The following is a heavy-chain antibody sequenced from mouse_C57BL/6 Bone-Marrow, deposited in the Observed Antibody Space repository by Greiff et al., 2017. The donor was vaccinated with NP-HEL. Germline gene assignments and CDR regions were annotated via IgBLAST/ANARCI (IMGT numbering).Heavy chain of an antibody. CDR2: IYPGGGFT. J-gene: IGHJ1*03. Sequence: VQLQQSGAELVRPGTSVKMSCKASGYTFTNYWIGWAKQRPGHGLEWIGDIYPGGGFTNYNEKFKGTATLTADKSSSTAYMQFSSLTSEDSAIYYCAKGDYYGSSYVYFDVWGTGTTVTVSS. CDR3: AKGDYYGSSYVYFDV. CDR1: GYTFTNYW. D-gene: IGHD1-1*01. V-gene: IGHV1-63*01.